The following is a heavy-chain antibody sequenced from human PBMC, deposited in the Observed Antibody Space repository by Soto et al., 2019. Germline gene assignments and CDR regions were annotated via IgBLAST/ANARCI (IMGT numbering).Heavy chain of an antibody. V-gene: IGHV1-8*01. CDR3: ARGRASGSYYRLDD. D-gene: IGHD3-10*01. Sequence: ASVKVSCKASGNTVTSYDINWVRQATGHGLEWMGWINPNSGKIGYAQKFQGRVTMTRDTAIRTAYMEVSRLRSDDTAVYYCARGRASGSYYRLDDWGQGTLFTVSS. CDR1: GNTVTSYD. CDR2: INPNSGKI. J-gene: IGHJ4*02.